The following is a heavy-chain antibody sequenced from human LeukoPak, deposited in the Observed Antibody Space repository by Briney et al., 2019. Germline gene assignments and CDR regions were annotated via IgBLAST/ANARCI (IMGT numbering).Heavy chain of an antibody. Sequence: SETLSLTCTVSGYSITTYYWSWIRQPPGKGLEWIAYIYSSGNTYYNPSLKSRVTISVDTSKNQFSLKLRSVTAAVTAVYYCARHIGFSSDWYEFWGPGTLVTVSS. D-gene: IGHD6-19*01. J-gene: IGHJ5*01. CDR2: IYSSGNT. CDR1: GYSITTYY. V-gene: IGHV4-59*08. CDR3: ARHIGFSSDWYEF.